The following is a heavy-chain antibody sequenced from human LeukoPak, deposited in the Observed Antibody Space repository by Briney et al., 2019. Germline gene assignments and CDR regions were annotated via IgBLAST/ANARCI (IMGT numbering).Heavy chain of an antibody. V-gene: IGHV3-53*01. Sequence: PGGSLRLSCAASGFTVSSNYVSWVRQAPGKGLEWVSVIYSGGGTYYADSVKGRFTISRDNSKNTLYLQMNSLRAEDAAVYYCAKGIGSGSYYPGDYWGQGTLVTVSS. CDR2: IYSGGGT. CDR3: AKGIGSGSYYPGDY. CDR1: GFTVSSNY. D-gene: IGHD3-10*01. J-gene: IGHJ4*02.